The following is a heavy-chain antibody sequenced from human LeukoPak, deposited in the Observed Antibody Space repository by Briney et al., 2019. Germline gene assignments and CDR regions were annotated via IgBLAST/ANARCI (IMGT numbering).Heavy chain of an antibody. CDR2: IQRDGSSP. V-gene: IGHV3-74*01. CDR1: GFAYSGSS. CDR3: SRGHYGPDY. J-gene: IGHJ4*02. Sequence: GGSLRLSCTASGFAYSGSSMHWVRQAPGRGLEWVSGIQRDGSSPTYADSVKGRFTISRDNAKGSVYLQVNILRAEDTAVYYCSRGHYGPDYWGQGTLVTVSS. D-gene: IGHD3-16*01.